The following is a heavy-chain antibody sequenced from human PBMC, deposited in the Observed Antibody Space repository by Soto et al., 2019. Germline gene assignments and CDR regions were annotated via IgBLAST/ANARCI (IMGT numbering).Heavy chain of an antibody. J-gene: IGHJ3*02. D-gene: IGHD5-12*01. CDR1: GGSISSSSYY. CDR2: IYYSGST. Sequence: QLQLQESGPGLVKPSETLSLTCTVSGGSISSSSYYWGWIRQPPGKGLEWIGSIYYSGSTYYNPSLKSRVTISVDTSKNQFSLKLSSVTAADTAVYYCARLQPLEMATIHDAFDIWGQGTMVTVSS. V-gene: IGHV4-39*01. CDR3: ARLQPLEMATIHDAFDI.